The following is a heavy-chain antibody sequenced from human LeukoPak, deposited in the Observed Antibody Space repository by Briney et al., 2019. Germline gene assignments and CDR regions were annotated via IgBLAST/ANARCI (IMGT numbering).Heavy chain of an antibody. J-gene: IGHJ4*02. CDR2: INPKSGGT. CDR1: GYTFTGYY. V-gene: IGHV1-2*02. CDR3: ARVPRLEYYDSSGYQDY. Sequence: ASVKVSCKASGYTFTGYYMDWVRQAPGQGLEWMGWINPKSGGTNYAQKFQGRVTMTRDTSISTAYMELSRLRSDDTAVYYCARVPRLEYYDSSGYQDYWGQGTLVSLAS. D-gene: IGHD3-22*01.